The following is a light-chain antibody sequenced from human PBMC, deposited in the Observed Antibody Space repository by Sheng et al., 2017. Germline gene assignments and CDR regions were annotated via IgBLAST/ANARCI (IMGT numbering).Light chain of an antibody. CDR1: NSDVGGYDY. Sequence: QSALTQPASVSGSPGQSITISCTGTNSDVGGYDYVSWYQQHPGKAPKLMIYGVSNRPSGVSSRFSGSKSGNTASLTISGLQSEDEADYYCCSYAGTSIVIFGGGTKLTVL. V-gene: IGLV2-14*03. J-gene: IGLJ2*01. CDR2: GVS. CDR3: CSYAGTSIVI.